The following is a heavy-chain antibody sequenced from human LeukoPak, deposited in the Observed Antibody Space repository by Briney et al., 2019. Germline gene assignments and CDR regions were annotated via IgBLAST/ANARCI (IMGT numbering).Heavy chain of an antibody. CDR2: ISYEEASK. CDR1: GFTIGSYG. J-gene: IGHJ3*02. CDR3: AKGLVMTGRINAFDI. V-gene: IGHV3-30*18. D-gene: IGHD2/OR15-2a*01. Sequence: GGSLRLSCAASGFTIGSYGMHWVRQAPGKGLEWVAFISYEEASKYYADAVQGRFTISRDNSKNTLYLQLNSLRAEDTAAYYCAKGLVMTGRINAFDIWGQGTMVTVSS.